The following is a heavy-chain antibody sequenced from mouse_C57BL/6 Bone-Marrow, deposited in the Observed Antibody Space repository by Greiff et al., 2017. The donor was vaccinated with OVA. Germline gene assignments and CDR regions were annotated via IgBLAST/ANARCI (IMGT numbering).Heavy chain of an antibody. CDR1: GFTFSDFY. CDR2: ISNGGGST. Sequence: EVQRVESGGGLVQPGGSLKLSCAASGFTFSDFYMYWIRQTPEKRLEWVAYISNGGGSTYYPDTVKGRFTISRDNAKNTLYLQMRRLKSEDTSIYYCARLDAMDYWGQGTSVTVSS. V-gene: IGHV5-12*01. J-gene: IGHJ4*01. CDR3: ARLDAMDY.